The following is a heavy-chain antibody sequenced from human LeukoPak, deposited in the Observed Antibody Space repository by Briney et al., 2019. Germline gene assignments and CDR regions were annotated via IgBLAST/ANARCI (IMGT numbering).Heavy chain of an antibody. CDR3: ARGEYYFDY. D-gene: IGHD3-10*01. CDR2: IYSGGST. V-gene: IGHV3-53*01. J-gene: IGHJ4*02. Sequence: GGSLRLSCAASGFPFSTYGMSWVRQAPGKGLEWVSVIYSGGSTYYADSVKGRFTISRDNSKNTLYLQMNSLRAEDTAVYYCARGEYYFDYWGQGTLVTVSS. CDR1: GFPFSTYG.